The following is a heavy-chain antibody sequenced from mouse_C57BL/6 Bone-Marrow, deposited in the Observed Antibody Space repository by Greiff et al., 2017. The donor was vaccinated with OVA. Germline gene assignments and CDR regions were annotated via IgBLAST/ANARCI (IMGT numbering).Heavy chain of an antibody. CDR2: IHPSDSDT. J-gene: IGHJ4*01. V-gene: IGHV1-74*01. CDR3: AGYYGSDYAMDY. D-gene: IGHD1-1*01. Sequence: QVQLKQPGAELVKPGASVKVSCKASGYTFTSYWMHWVKQRPGQGLEWIGRIHPSDSDTNYNQKFKGKATLTVDTSSSTAYMQLSSLTSEDSAVYYCAGYYGSDYAMDYWGQGTSVTVSS. CDR1: GYTFTSYW.